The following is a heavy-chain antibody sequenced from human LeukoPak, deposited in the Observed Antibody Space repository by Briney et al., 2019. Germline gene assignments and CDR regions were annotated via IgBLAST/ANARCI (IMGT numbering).Heavy chain of an antibody. CDR2: IYYSGST. J-gene: IGHJ4*02. Sequence: SETLSLTCTVSGGSVSSYYWSWIRQPPGKGLEWIGSIYYSGSTYYNPSLKSRVTISVDTSKNQFSLKLSSVTAADTAVYYCARGLWFGDENPPYFDYWGQGTLVTVSS. D-gene: IGHD3-10*01. V-gene: IGHV4-59*08. CDR3: ARGLWFGDENPPYFDY. CDR1: GGSVSSYY.